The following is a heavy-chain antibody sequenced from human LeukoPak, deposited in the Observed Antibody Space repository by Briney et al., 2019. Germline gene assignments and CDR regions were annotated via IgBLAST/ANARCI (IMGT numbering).Heavy chain of an antibody. Sequence: PGGSLRLSCAASGFTFSNAWMSWVRQAPGKGLEWVGRIKSKTDGGTTDYAAPVKGRFTISRDDSKNTLYLQMNSLKTEDTAVYYCSTDRRYYDFGSAFLHFDYWGQGTLVTVSS. V-gene: IGHV3-15*01. J-gene: IGHJ4*02. D-gene: IGHD3-3*01. CDR3: STDRRYYDFGSAFLHFDY. CDR2: IKSKTDGGTT. CDR1: GFTFSNAW.